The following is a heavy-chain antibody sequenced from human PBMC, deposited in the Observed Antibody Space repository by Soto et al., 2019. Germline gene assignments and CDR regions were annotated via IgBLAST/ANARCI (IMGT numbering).Heavy chain of an antibody. Sequence: QVQLVQSGTEVTKPGSSVTVSCKASGGPYSKYSISWVRQAPGQGLEWGGRIIPIFDTTNYAQKFQGRATITADKSTSTVYMDLSSLRSEDTAVYYCARSLLGDDYESDGLDNWGQGTLVTVSS. CDR1: GGPYSKYS. CDR2: IIPIFDTT. J-gene: IGHJ4*02. D-gene: IGHD3-22*01. CDR3: ARSLLGDDYESDGLDN. V-gene: IGHV1-69*08.